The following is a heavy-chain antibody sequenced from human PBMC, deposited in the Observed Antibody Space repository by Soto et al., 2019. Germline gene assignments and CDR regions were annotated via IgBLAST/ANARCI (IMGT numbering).Heavy chain of an antibody. CDR3: ARDPRRYCSSTSCYTRSYYYYYGMDV. Sequence: GASVKVSCKASGGTFSSYAISWVRQAPGRGLEWMGGIIPIFGTANYAQKFQGRVTITADKSTSTAYMELSSLRSEDTAVYYCARDPRRYCSSTSCYTRSYYYYYGMDVWGQGTTVTVSS. CDR2: IIPIFGTA. V-gene: IGHV1-69*06. J-gene: IGHJ6*02. CDR1: GGTFSSYA. D-gene: IGHD2-2*02.